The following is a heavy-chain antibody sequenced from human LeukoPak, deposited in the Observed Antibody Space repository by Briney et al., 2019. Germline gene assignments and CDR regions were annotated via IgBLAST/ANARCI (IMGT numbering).Heavy chain of an antibody. CDR1: GFTFSSYD. Sequence: GGSLRLSCAASGFTFSSYDMHWVRQATGKGLEWVSAIGTAGDTYYPGSVKGRFTISRENAKNSLYLQMNSLRAGDTVVYYCARAAAGRGWIDYWGQGTLGTVSS. CDR3: ARAAAGRGWIDY. J-gene: IGHJ4*02. CDR2: IGTAGDT. D-gene: IGHD6-13*01. V-gene: IGHV3-13*01.